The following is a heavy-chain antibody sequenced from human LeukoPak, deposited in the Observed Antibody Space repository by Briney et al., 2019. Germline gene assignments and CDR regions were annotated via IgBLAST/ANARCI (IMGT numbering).Heavy chain of an antibody. CDR1: GFTFSNAW. Sequence: PGGSLRLSCAASGFTFSNAWMSWVRQAPGKGLEWIGRIKSNSNGGTTDYAAPVKGRFTISRDDSRNTVYLQMNSLKTRDTAVFYCTTLRSGAGWYPYYSDHWGQGALVTVSS. J-gene: IGHJ4*02. CDR2: IKSNSNGGTT. D-gene: IGHD6-19*01. CDR3: TTLRSGAGWYPYYSDH. V-gene: IGHV3-15*01.